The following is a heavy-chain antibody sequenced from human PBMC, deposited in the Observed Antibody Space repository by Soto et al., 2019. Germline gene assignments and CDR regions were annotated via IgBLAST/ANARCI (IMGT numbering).Heavy chain of an antibody. Sequence: QVQLQESGPGPVKPSQTLSLTCTVSGGSIITADYYWSWIRQPPGKGLEWIGYIHYRGNTFYNPSLKSRLSLSIDTSENQFSLKLTSVTAADTAVYFCASANWAYAFDTWGQGTLVAVSS. CDR3: ASANWAYAFDT. V-gene: IGHV4-30-4*01. D-gene: IGHD2-15*01. CDR2: IHYRGNT. CDR1: GGSIITADYY. J-gene: IGHJ3*02.